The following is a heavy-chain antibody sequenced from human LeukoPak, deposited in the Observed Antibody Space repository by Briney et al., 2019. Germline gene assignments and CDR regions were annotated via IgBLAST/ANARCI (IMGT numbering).Heavy chain of an antibody. CDR3: ARNSTYYYDRSTYSYFDD. Sequence: PSETLSLTCTVSGDSIRSSSYYWGWIRQPPGKGLEWIGSIYYSGSTNYNPSLKSRVTISADTSKKQLSLKLSSVTAANTAMYYCARNSTYYYDRSTYSYFDDWGQGTLVTVSS. CDR1: GDSIRSSSYY. CDR2: IYYSGST. J-gene: IGHJ4*02. D-gene: IGHD3-22*01. V-gene: IGHV4-39*01.